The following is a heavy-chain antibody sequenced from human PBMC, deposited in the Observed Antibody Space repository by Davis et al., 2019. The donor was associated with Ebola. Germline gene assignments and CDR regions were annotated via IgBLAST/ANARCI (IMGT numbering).Heavy chain of an antibody. Sequence: SETLSLTCTVSGYSISSGYYWGWIRQPPGKGLEWIGSIYHSGSTYDNPSLKSRVTISVDTSKNQFSLKLSSVTAADTAVYYCARDSQNGGYYGMDVWGKGTTVTVSS. CDR1: GYSISSGYY. J-gene: IGHJ6*04. V-gene: IGHV4-38-2*02. CDR3: ARDSQNGGYYGMDV. CDR2: IYHSGST. D-gene: IGHD4-23*01.